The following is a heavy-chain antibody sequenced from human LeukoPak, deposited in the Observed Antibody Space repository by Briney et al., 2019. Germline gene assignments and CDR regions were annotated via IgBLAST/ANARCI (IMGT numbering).Heavy chain of an antibody. V-gene: IGHV1-18*01. Sequence: ASVKVSCKASGYTFTSYGISWVRQAPGQGLEWMGWISAYNGNTNYAQKLQGRVTMTTDPSTSTAYMELRSLRSDDTAVYYCAREYSSSGGDWFDPWGQGTLVTVSS. CDR3: AREYSSSGGDWFDP. CDR1: GYTFTSYG. J-gene: IGHJ5*02. D-gene: IGHD6-13*01. CDR2: ISAYNGNT.